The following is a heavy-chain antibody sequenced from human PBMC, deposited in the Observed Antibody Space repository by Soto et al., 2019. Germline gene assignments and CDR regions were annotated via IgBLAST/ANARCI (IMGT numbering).Heavy chain of an antibody. CDR1: GYTFTGYY. J-gene: IGHJ4*02. CDR2: INPNSGGT. Sequence: QVQLVQSGAEVKKPGASVKVSCKASGYTFTGYYMHWVRQAPGQGLEWMGWINPNSGGTNYAQKFQGWVPMTRDTSISTAYMELSRLRSDDTAVYYCARGSGGSGSYYNDPADYWGQGTLVTVSS. D-gene: IGHD3-10*01. V-gene: IGHV1-2*04. CDR3: ARGSGGSGSYYNDPADY.